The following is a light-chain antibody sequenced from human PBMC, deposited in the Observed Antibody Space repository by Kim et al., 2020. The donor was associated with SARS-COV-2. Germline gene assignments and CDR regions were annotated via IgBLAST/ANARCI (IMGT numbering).Light chain of an antibody. CDR1: SLRNYY. Sequence: SSELTQDPAVSVALGQTVKITCQGDSLRNYYGSWFQQKPGQAPILVIFGKNNRPSGIPDRFSGSSSGNTASLTITGAQAEDEADYYCNSRDTSTNHCVFG. CDR2: GKN. J-gene: IGLJ1*01. CDR3: NSRDTSTNHCV. V-gene: IGLV3-19*01.